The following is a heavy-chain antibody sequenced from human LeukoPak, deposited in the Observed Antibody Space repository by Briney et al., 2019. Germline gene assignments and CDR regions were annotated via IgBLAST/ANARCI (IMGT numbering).Heavy chain of an antibody. CDR1: GYTLTGYY. D-gene: IGHD3-16*02. J-gene: IGHJ4*02. Sequence: ASVKVSCKASGYTLTGYYMHWVRQAPGQGLEWMGWINPNSGGTNYAQKFQGRVTMTRDTSISTAYMELSRLRSDDTAVYYCASPLGELSPFFQFDYWGQGTLVTVSS. V-gene: IGHV1-2*02. CDR2: INPNSGGT. CDR3: ASPLGELSPFFQFDY.